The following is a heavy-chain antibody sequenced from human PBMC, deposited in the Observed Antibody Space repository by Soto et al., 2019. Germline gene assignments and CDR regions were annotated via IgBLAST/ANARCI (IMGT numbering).Heavy chain of an antibody. CDR3: ARVYDFWSGYYLDY. V-gene: IGHV1-46*01. D-gene: IGHD3-3*01. CDR1: GYTFTSHY. J-gene: IGHJ4*02. CDR2: INPSGGST. Sequence: GSVKVCCKASGYTFTSHYIHLAPQAPGQGLEWMGIINPSGGSTSYAQKFQGRVTMTRDTSTSTVYMELSSLRSEDTAVYYCARVYDFWSGYYLDYWGQGTLVTVSS.